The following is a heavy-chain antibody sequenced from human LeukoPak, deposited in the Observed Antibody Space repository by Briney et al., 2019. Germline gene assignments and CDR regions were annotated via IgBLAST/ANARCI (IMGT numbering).Heavy chain of an antibody. V-gene: IGHV3-20*04. CDR1: GFTFDDYG. CDR2: INWNGGST. D-gene: IGHD2-2*02. CDR3: ARDGGARYCNSTSCYMGNYFDC. J-gene: IGHJ4*02. Sequence: GGSLRLSCAASGFTFDDYGMSWVRQAPGKGLEWVSGINWNGGSTGYADSVKGRFTISRDNAKNSLYLQMNSLRAEDTALYYCARDGGARYCNSTSCYMGNYFDCWGQGTLVTVSS.